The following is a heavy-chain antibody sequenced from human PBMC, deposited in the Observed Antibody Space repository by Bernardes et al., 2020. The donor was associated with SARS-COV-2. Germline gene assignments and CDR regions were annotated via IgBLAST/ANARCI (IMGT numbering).Heavy chain of an antibody. V-gene: IGHV1-8*01. CDR3: ARSKRDYYDSSGYWALVSSQFMNYYYYGMDV. Sequence: ASVKVSCKASGYTFTSYDSNWVRQATGQGLEWMGWMNPNSGNTGYAQKFQGRVTMTRNTSISTAYMELSSLRSEDTAVYYCARSKRDYYDSSGYWALVSSQFMNYYYYGMDVWGQGTTVTVSS. CDR2: MNPNSGNT. D-gene: IGHD3-22*01. CDR1: GYTFTSYD. J-gene: IGHJ6*02.